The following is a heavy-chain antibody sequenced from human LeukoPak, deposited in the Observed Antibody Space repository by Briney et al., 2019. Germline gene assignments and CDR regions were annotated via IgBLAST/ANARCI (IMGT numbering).Heavy chain of an antibody. CDR3: ARDRYGDYNFDY. CDR1: GFTFSSYE. D-gene: IGHD4-17*01. CDR2: ISSSGSTI. V-gene: IGHV3-48*03. J-gene: IGHJ4*02. Sequence: GGSLRLSCAASGFTFSSYEMNWVRQAPGKGLEWVSYISSSGSTIYYADSVKGRFTISRDNAKNSLYLQMNSLRAEDTAVYYCARDRYGDYNFDYWGQGTLVTVSS.